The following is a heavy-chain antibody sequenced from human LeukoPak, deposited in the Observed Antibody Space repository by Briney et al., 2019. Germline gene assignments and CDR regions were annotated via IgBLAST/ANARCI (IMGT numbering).Heavy chain of an antibody. Sequence: SETLSLTCAVYGGSFSGYYWSWIRQPPGKGLEWIGEINHSGSTNYNPSLKSRVTISVDTSKNQFSLKLSSVTAADTAVYYCARGGWLLGLDYWGQGTLVTVSS. CDR2: INHSGST. CDR3: ARGGWLLGLDY. CDR1: GGSFSGYY. D-gene: IGHD5-12*01. V-gene: IGHV4-34*01. J-gene: IGHJ4*02.